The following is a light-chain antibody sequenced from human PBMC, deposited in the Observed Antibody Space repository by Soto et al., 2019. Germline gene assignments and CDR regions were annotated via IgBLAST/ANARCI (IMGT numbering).Light chain of an antibody. Sequence: EIGLWHAQATRPLSPGKRASLSCTASQTVEKSSLAWYQHKRGQPPGLLIYGVSSRATGIPDRFIGTGSGTDFTLTISRLEPEEFAVYYCQHYGYQPITFGPGAHVEIK. CDR2: GVS. J-gene: IGKJ2*01. CDR1: QTVEKSS. CDR3: QHYGYQPIT. V-gene: IGKV3-20*01.